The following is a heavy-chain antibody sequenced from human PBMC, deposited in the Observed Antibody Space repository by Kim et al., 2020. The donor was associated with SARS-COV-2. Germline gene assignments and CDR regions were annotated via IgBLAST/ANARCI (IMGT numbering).Heavy chain of an antibody. CDR2: IYYSGST. V-gene: IGHV4-59*08. CDR3: ARHFEGRQLGWGRYYYYGMDV. J-gene: IGHJ6*02. Sequence: SETLSLTCTVSGGSISSYYWSWIRQPPGKGLEWIGYIYYSGSTNYNPSLKSRVTISVDTSKNQFSLKLSSVTAADTAVYYCARHFEGRQLGWGRYYYYGMDVWGQGTTVTVSS. D-gene: IGHD6-6*01. CDR1: GGSISSYY.